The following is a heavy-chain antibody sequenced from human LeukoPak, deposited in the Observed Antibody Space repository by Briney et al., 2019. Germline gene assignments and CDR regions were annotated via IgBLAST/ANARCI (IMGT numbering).Heavy chain of an antibody. D-gene: IGHD6-19*01. CDR2: ISSSSSYI. J-gene: IGHJ4*02. V-gene: IGHV3-21*01. CDR3: ARDSSGWYYFDY. CDR1: GFTFSSYS. Sequence: PGGSLRLSCAASGFTFSSYSMNWVRQAPGKGLEWVSSISSSSSYIYYADSVKGRFTISRDNAKNSLYLQMNSLRAEDTAVYYCARDSSGWYYFDYWGQGTLVTVSS.